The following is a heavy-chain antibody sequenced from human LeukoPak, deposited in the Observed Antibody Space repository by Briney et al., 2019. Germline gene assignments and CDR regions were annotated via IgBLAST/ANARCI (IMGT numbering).Heavy chain of an antibody. CDR1: GFTFSSYW. V-gene: IGHV3-74*01. CDR3: ARKGQTAAFDI. CDR2: INSDGSTT. J-gene: IGHJ3*02. Sequence: GGSLRLSCAASGFTFSSYWIHWVRQAPGKGVVWVSRINSDGSTTNYADSVKGRFTISRDNAKNTVYLQMNSLRAEDTAVYYCARKGQTAAFDIWGQGTMVTVSS.